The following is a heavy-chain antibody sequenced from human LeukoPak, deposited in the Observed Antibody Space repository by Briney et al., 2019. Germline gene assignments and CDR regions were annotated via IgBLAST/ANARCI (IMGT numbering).Heavy chain of an antibody. CDR1: GFTFSSYA. Sequence: GGSLRLSCAASGFTFSSYAMHWVRQAPGKGLEWVAVISYDGSNKYYADSVKGRFTISRDNSKNTLYLQLNTLRAEDTAVYYCAKGAVAHYYYYMDVWGKGTTVTVSS. CDR3: AKGAVAHYYYYMDV. J-gene: IGHJ6*03. V-gene: IGHV3-30-3*01. CDR2: ISYDGSNK. D-gene: IGHD2-15*01.